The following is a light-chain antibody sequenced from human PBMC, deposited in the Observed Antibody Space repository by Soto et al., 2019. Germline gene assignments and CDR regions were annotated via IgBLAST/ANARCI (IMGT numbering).Light chain of an antibody. Sequence: QAVVTQAPSVSGTPGQRVTISCSGSRSNIASNWVYWYQQLPGTAPKLHIYNNNQRPSGVPDRFSGSKSGTSASLAITGLRSDDEAYYYCATWDDDLYTTIIGGGTKLTVL. J-gene: IGLJ2*01. V-gene: IGLV1-47*02. CDR3: ATWDDDLYTTI. CDR1: RSNIASNW. CDR2: NNN.